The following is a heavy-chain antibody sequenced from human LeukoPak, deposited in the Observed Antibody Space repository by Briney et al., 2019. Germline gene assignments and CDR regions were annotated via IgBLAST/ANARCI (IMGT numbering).Heavy chain of an antibody. CDR2: IIPIFGTA. J-gene: IGHJ3*02. V-gene: IGHV1-69*06. CDR3: AREGGYCSGGSCYTGRHDAFDI. D-gene: IGHD2-15*01. CDR1: GGTFSSYA. Sequence: PMASVKVSCKASGGTFSSYAISWVRQAPGQGLEWMGGIIPIFGTANYAQKFQGRVTITADKSTSTAYMELSSLRSEDTAVYYCAREGGYCSGGSCYTGRHDAFDIWGQGTMVTVSS.